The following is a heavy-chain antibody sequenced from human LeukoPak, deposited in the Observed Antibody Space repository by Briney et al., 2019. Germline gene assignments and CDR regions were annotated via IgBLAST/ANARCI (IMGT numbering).Heavy chain of an antibody. CDR2: ISYDGSNK. D-gene: IGHD4-17*01. Sequence: GGSLRLSCAASGFTFSSYGMHWVRQAPGKGLERVAVISYDGSNKYYADSVKGRFTISRDNSKNTLYLQMNSLRAEDTAVYYCAKDHASDYGYWGQGTLVTVSS. V-gene: IGHV3-30*18. CDR1: GFTFSSYG. CDR3: AKDHASDYGY. J-gene: IGHJ4*02.